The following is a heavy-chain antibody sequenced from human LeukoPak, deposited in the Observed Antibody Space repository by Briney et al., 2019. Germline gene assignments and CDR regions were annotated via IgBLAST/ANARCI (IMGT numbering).Heavy chain of an antibody. J-gene: IGHJ4*02. CDR2: IDTNTGNP. CDR1: GYTFTSYA. V-gene: IGHV7-4-1*02. CDR3: ARDKGYGDYGSFDY. Sequence: ASVKVSCKASGYTFTSYAMNWVRQAPGHGLEWMGWIDTNTGNPTYAQGFTGRFVFSLDSSVSTAYLQISSLKAEDTAVYYCARDKGYGDYGSFDYWGQGTLVTVSS. D-gene: IGHD4-17*01.